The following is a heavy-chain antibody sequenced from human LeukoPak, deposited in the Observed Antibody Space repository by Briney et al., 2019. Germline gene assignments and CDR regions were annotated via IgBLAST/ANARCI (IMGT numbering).Heavy chain of an antibody. J-gene: IGHJ4*02. CDR1: GGSISSGSYY. V-gene: IGHV4-61*02. CDR3: ARDLPYDFRSDY. D-gene: IGHD3-3*01. CDR2: IYTSGST. Sequence: SQXLSLTCTVSGGSISSGSYYWSWIRQPAGKGLEWIGRIYTSGSTNYNPSLKSRVTISVDTSKNQFSLKLSSVTAADTAVYYCARDLPYDFRSDYWGQGTLVTVSS.